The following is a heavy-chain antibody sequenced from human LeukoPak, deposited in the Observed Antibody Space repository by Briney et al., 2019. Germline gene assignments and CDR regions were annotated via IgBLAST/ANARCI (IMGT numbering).Heavy chain of an antibody. D-gene: IGHD6-19*01. CDR3: ASNLNYSSGWYDYYGMDV. Sequence: PGGSLRLSCAASGFTFDDYAMHWVRQAPGKGLEWVSGISWNSGSIGYADSVKGRFTISRDNAKNSLYLQMNSLRAGDTALYYCASNLNYSSGWYDYYGMDVWGQGTTVTVSS. J-gene: IGHJ6*02. CDR1: GFTFDDYA. V-gene: IGHV3-9*01. CDR2: ISWNSGSI.